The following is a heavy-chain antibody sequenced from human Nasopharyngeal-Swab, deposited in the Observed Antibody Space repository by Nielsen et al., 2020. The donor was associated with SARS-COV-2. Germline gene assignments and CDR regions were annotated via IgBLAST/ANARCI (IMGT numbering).Heavy chain of an antibody. CDR2: IYSGVST. D-gene: IGHD2-15*01. CDR3: ARDSECSGGRWYYNYYYGMDV. J-gene: IGHJ6*02. Sequence: GESLKISCAASGFTVSSNYMSWVRQAPGKGLERVSVIYSGVSTYYADSVKGRFTISRDNSKNTLYLQMNSLRAEDTAVHYCARDSECSGGRWYYNYYYGMDVWGQGTTVTVSS. CDR1: GFTVSSNY. V-gene: IGHV3-53*01.